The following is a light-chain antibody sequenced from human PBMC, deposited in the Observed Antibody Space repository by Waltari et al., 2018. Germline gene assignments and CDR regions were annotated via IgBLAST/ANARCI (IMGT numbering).Light chain of an antibody. J-gene: IGKJ2*01. Sequence: DIVMTQSPDSLAVSRGERPTINCKSSQSILYSSNNKNCLAWYQQKPGQPPKLLINWASTREPGVPDRFSGSGSGTDFTLTISSLQAEDVAVYHCQQYYTVPPAFGQGTKLEIK. V-gene: IGKV4-1*01. CDR1: QSILYSSNNKNC. CDR3: QQYYTVPPA. CDR2: WAS.